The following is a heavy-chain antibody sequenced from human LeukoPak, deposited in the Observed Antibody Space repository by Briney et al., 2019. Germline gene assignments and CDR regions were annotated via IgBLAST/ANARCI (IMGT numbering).Heavy chain of an antibody. CDR3: ARTPGYCSEGTCYFDY. CDR2: FFYSGST. Sequence: SETLSLTCTVSGGSISSRHYSWCWIRQPPGKGLEWIGSFFYSGSTYSDPSLKSRVTISVDTSKNQFSLKMNSVTAADTAVYYCARTPGYCSEGTCYFDYWGKGTLVTVSS. J-gene: IGHJ4*02. D-gene: IGHD2-15*01. V-gene: IGHV4-39*01. CDR1: GGSISSRHYS.